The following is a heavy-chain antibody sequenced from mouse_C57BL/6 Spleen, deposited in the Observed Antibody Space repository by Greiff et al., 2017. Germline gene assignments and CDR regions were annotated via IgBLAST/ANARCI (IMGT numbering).Heavy chain of an antibody. Sequence: VQRVESGPGLVQPSQSLSITCTVSGFSLTSYGVHWVRQSPGKGLEWLGVIWSGGSTDYNAAFISRLSISKDNSKSQVFFKMNSLQADDTAIYYCARDYGSSYPYYFDYWGQGTTLTVSS. V-gene: IGHV2-2*01. J-gene: IGHJ2*01. CDR1: GFSLTSYG. D-gene: IGHD1-1*01. CDR3: ARDYGSSYPYYFDY. CDR2: IWSGGST.